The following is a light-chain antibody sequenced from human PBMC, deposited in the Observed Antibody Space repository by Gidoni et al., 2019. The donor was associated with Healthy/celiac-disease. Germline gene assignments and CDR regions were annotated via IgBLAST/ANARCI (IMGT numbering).Light chain of an antibody. CDR2: AAS. CDR3: QQLNSYPRT. J-gene: IGKJ5*01. Sequence: DIQLTQSPSFLSASVGDRVTITCRASQGISSYLAWYQQKPGKAPKLLIYAASTLQSGVPSRFSGSGSGTDFTLTISSLQPEDFATYYCQQLNSYPRTFGHGTRLEIK. CDR1: QGISSY. V-gene: IGKV1-9*01.